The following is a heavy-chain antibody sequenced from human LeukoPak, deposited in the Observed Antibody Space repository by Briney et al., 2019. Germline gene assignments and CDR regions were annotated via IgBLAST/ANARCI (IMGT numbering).Heavy chain of an antibody. Sequence: SETLSLTCTVSGGPMYSYYWSWIRQTAGKGLEWIGRLYPGVSFDYNPSLKSRVTMSIDSSKNQFALKLSGVSAADTAVYYCARMEFYDSTGYSPGHYMDVWGKGTTVIVSS. J-gene: IGHJ6*03. CDR2: LYPGVSF. CDR1: GGPMYSYY. D-gene: IGHD3-22*01. V-gene: IGHV4-4*07. CDR3: ARMEFYDSTGYSPGHYMDV.